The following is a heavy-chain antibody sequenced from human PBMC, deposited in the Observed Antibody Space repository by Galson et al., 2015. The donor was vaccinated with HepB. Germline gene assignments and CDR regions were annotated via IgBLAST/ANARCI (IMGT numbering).Heavy chain of an antibody. CDR3: ARDRHYDILTGYSNDAFDI. CDR2: ISAYNGNT. D-gene: IGHD3-9*01. V-gene: IGHV1-18*01. CDR1: GYTFTSYG. J-gene: IGHJ3*02. Sequence: SVKVSCKASGYTFTSYGISWVRQAPGQGLEWVGWISAYNGNTNYAQKLQGRVTMTTDTSTSIAYMELRSLRSDDTAVYYCARDRHYDILTGYSNDAFDIWGQGTMVTVSS.